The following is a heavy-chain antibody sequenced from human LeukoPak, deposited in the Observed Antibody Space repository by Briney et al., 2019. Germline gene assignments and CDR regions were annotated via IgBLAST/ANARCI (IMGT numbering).Heavy chain of an antibody. D-gene: IGHD6-19*01. CDR1: GFTFSSYG. CDR3: ARDPHSSGWVFDY. CDR2: IMYDGSSK. Sequence: GGSLRLSCAASGFTFSSYGMHWVRQAPGKGLEWVAFIMYDGSSKYYADSVRGRVTISRDNSKNALYLQMNSLRAEDTAVYYCARDPHSSGWVFDYWGQGTLVTVSS. J-gene: IGHJ4*02. V-gene: IGHV3-30*02.